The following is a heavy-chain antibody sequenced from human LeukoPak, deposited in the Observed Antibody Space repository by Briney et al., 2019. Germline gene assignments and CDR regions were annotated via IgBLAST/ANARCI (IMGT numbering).Heavy chain of an antibody. V-gene: IGHV1-69*05. CDR2: IIPIFGTA. CDR1: GGTFSSYA. Sequence: ASVRVSCTASGGTFSSYAISWVRQAPGQGLEWMGGIIPIFGTATYAQKFQGRVTITTDESTSTAYMELSSLRSEDTAVYYCARGGSSPAGFDPWGQGTLVTVSS. J-gene: IGHJ5*02. D-gene: IGHD6-13*01. CDR3: ARGGSSPAGFDP.